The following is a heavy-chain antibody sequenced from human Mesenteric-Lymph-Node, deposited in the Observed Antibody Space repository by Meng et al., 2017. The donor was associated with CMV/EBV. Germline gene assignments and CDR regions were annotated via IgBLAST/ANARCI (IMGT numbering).Heavy chain of an antibody. CDR2: IYYSGST. CDR1: GGSISSGGYY. Sequence: GGSISSGGYYWSWIRQHPGKGLEWIGYIYYSGSTYYNPSLKSRVTISVDTSKNQFSLKLSSVTAADTAVYYCARIAAAGTLVPFDYWGQGTLVTVSS. V-gene: IGHV4-31*02. CDR3: ARIAAAGTLVPFDY. D-gene: IGHD6-13*01. J-gene: IGHJ4*02.